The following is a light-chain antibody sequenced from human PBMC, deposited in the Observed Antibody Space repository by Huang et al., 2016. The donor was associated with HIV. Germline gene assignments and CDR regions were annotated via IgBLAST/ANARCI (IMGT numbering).Light chain of an antibody. CDR2: GAS. V-gene: IGKV3-15*01. Sequence: EIVMTQSPATLSVSPGERATLSCRASQIVAKHFAWYQQKPGQAPRPLIYGASTRATGIPARFSGSGSGTEFTLTISSLQSEDFAVYYCHHYSNWPPTWTFGQGTKVEIK. CDR3: HHYSNWPPTWT. CDR1: QIVAKH. J-gene: IGKJ1*01.